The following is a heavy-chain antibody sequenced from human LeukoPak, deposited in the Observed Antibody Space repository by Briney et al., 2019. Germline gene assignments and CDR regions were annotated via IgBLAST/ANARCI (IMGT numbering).Heavy chain of an antibody. CDR1: GFTFSSYD. J-gene: IGHJ3*02. D-gene: IGHD5/OR15-5a*01. Sequence: PGGSLRLSCAASGFTFSSYDMHWVRQAPGRGLEWVSAIGIAGDTYYPDSVKGRFTISRENAMNSMYLQMNSLKDGDTAVYYCIRGGIQVSGIDAFAIWGQGTMVTVSS. CDR3: IRGGIQVSGIDAFAI. V-gene: IGHV3-13*01. CDR2: IGIAGDT.